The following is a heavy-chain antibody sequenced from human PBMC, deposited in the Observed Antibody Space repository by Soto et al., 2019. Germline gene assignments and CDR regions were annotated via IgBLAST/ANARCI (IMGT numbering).Heavy chain of an antibody. D-gene: IGHD2-21*02. J-gene: IGHJ4*02. CDR2: ISGDRAYI. CDR3: ARHVYTVVTPMHF. CDR1: GFTFSAYS. Sequence: EGQLLESGGGLVQPGGSLRLSCVASGFTFSAYSMKWVRQAQGKGREWLSYISGDRAYIYYADSVRGRFTISSDIAENSLYRQMDNLRDEDTALYYGARHVYTVVTPMHFWGQGTLVTVSP. V-gene: IGHV3-48*02.